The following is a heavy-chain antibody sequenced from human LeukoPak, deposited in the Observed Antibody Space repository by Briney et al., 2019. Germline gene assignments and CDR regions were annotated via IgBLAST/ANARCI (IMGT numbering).Heavy chain of an antibody. Sequence: GASVKVSCKASGYTFTSYDINWVRQATGQGLEWMGWMNPNSGNTGYAQKFQGRVTMTRNTSISTAYMELSSLRSEDTAVYYCARAVRGVVVVPAATIGRDYYYYMDVWGKGTTVTVSS. CDR2: MNPNSGNT. CDR3: ARAVRGVVVVPAATIGRDYYYYMDV. V-gene: IGHV1-8*01. J-gene: IGHJ6*03. CDR1: GYTFTSYD. D-gene: IGHD2-2*01.